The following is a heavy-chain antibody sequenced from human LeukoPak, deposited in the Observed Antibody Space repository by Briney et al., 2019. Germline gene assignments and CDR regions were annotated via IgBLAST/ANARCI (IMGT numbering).Heavy chain of an antibody. D-gene: IGHD2-8*01. CDR3: ARGVPLGFCTYGVCYPPYYFDY. CDR1: GYTFTGYY. V-gene: IGHV1-8*03. Sequence: ASVKVSCKASGYTFTGYYMHWVRQAPGQGLEWMGWVNPRSGNAGYLQKFQGRLTITSDTSIDTAYMDLSSLSSEDTAVYYCARGVPLGFCTYGVCYPPYYFDYWGQGTLVIASS. J-gene: IGHJ4*02. CDR2: VNPRSGNA.